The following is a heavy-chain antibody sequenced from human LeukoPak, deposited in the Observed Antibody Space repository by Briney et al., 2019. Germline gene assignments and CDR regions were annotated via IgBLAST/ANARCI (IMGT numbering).Heavy chain of an antibody. CDR2: IYSGGST. V-gene: IGHV3-53*01. J-gene: IGHJ4*02. CDR1: GFIVSSNY. D-gene: IGHD5-12*01. Sequence: GVSLRLSCAASGFIVSSNYMSWVRQAPGKGLEWVSVIYSGGSTYYADSVKGRFSISRDYSKNTVYLQMNSLRADDTAVYYCARGRGYSGCVTFDYWGQGTLVTV. CDR3: ARGRGYSGCVTFDY.